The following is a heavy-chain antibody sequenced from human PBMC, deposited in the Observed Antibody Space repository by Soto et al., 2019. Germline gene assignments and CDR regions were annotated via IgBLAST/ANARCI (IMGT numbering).Heavy chain of an antibody. CDR1: GFTFSSYS. CDR2: ISSSSSTI. V-gene: IGHV3-48*01. Sequence: EVQLVESGGGLVQPGGSLRLSCAASGFTFSSYSMNWVRQAPGKGLEWLSYISSSSSTIYYADSVKGRFTISRDNAKNSLYLQMNSLRAEDTAMYYCARLRGYCSSTSCPVGDAFDIWGQGTMVTDSS. D-gene: IGHD2-2*01. J-gene: IGHJ3*02. CDR3: ARLRGYCSSTSCPVGDAFDI.